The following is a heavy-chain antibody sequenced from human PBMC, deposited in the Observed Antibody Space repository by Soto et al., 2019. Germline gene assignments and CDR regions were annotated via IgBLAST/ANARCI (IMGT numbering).Heavy chain of an antibody. CDR2: ISGSGGST. D-gene: IGHD3-10*01. CDR3: AKSASLGWFGELPLGY. V-gene: IGHV3-23*01. J-gene: IGHJ4*02. Sequence: EVQLLESGGGLVQPGGSLRLSCAASGFTFSSYAMSWVRQAPGKGLEWVSAISGSGGSTYYADSMKGRFTISRDNSKNTLYLQMNSLRAEDTAVYYCAKSASLGWFGELPLGYWGQGTLVTVSS. CDR1: GFTFSSYA.